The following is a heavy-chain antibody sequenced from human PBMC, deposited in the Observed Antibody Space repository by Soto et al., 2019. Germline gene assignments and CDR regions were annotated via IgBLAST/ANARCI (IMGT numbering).Heavy chain of an antibody. V-gene: IGHV3-30-3*01. CDR2: ISYDGSNK. J-gene: IGHJ3*02. D-gene: IGHD1-26*01. CDR1: GFTFSSYA. CDR3: ARPHWDHKTHDAFDI. Sequence: QVQLVESGGGVVQPGRSLRLSCAASGFTFSSYAMHWVRQAPGKGLEWAAVISYDGSNKYYADSVKGRFTISRDNSKNTLYLQMNSLRAEDTAVYYCARPHWDHKTHDAFDIWGQGTMVTVSS.